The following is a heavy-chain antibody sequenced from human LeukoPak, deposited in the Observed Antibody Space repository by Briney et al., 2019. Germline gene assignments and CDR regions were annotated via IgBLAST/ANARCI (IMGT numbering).Heavy chain of an antibody. Sequence: SQTLSLTCTVSGGSISSGDYYWSWIRQPPGKGLEWIGYIYYSGSTYYNPSLKSRVTISVDTSKNQFSLKLSSVTAADTAVYYCARVSKQWLVESGELIDYWGQGTLVTVSS. CDR2: IYYSGST. V-gene: IGHV4-30-4*01. CDR3: ARVSKQWLVESGELIDY. CDR1: GGSISSGDYY. J-gene: IGHJ4*02. D-gene: IGHD6-19*01.